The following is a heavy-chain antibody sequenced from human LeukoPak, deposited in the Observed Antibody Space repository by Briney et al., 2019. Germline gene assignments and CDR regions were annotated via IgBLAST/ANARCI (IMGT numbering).Heavy chain of an antibody. CDR1: GGSFSGYY. CDR3: ARGFRF. CDR2: INHSGST. Sequence: SETLSLTCAVYGGSFSGYYWSWIRQPPGKGLEWVGEINHSGSTNYNPYNKSRVTISVDTSKNQYALKLSSVTAADTAVYYCARGFRFWGQGTLVTVSS. V-gene: IGHV4-34*01. J-gene: IGHJ4*02.